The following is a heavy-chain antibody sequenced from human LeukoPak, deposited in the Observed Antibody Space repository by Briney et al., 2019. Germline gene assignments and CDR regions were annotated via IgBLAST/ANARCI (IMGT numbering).Heavy chain of an antibody. Sequence: GGSLRLSCEVSGLGFSSYAMSWVRQAPGKGPEWVSVIRESGGSTAYADSVTGRFTISRDNFKKTLYLQMNSLRAEDTAVYYCALHRGYHNGDVVGYFDLWGRGSLVIVSS. CDR1: GLGFSSYA. V-gene: IGHV3-23*01. D-gene: IGHD6-13*01. CDR2: IRESGGST. J-gene: IGHJ2*01. CDR3: ALHRGYHNGDVVGYFDL.